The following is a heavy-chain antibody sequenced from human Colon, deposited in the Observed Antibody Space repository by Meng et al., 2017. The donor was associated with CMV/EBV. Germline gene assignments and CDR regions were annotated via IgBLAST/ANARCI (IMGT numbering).Heavy chain of an antibody. CDR1: GYTFTSYG. J-gene: IGHJ4*02. D-gene: IGHD1-1*01. Sequence: QVKLVRVGAEVKERGASVLVSCRSSGYTFTSYGINWVRQAPGQGLEWMGWISGSTGYTNRAQKFQGRVTMTTDTSTSTAYLALTSLTSNDTAVYYCARGRPNWSGVLDYWGQGTLVTVSS. CDR3: ARGRPNWSGVLDY. CDR2: ISGSTGYT. V-gene: IGHV1-18*01.